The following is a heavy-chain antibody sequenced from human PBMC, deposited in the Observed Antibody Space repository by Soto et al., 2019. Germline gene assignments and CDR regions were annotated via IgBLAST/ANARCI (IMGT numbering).Heavy chain of an antibody. V-gene: IGHV3-30*18. CDR3: AKEGRFYDILTGYLPQPYFDS. CDR1: EFTFSNYG. Sequence: SGGSLRLSCAASEFTFSNYGMHWVRQAPGKGLEWVAVISYDGSNKYYADSVKGRFTISRDNSKNTLSLQMNSLRAEDTAVYYCAKEGRFYDILTGYLPQPYFDSWGQGTLVTVSS. D-gene: IGHD3-9*01. CDR2: ISYDGSNK. J-gene: IGHJ4*02.